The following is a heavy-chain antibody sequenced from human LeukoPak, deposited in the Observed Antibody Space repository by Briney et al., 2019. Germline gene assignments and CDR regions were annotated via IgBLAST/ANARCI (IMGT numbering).Heavy chain of an antibody. CDR1: SKAVTEYH. CDR2: LNPNSATT. V-gene: IGHV1-8*03. Sequence: SINCSSNASSKAVTEYHLHWGLHPTGEGLEWIVDLNPNSATTNYAQRLQGRVTFTRDTSLSIAYMELSSLTSEDAYVYFCARGDFGENKTAFDVWGQGTLAAVSS. CDR3: ARGDFGENKTAFDV. D-gene: IGHD4-17*01. J-gene: IGHJ3*01.